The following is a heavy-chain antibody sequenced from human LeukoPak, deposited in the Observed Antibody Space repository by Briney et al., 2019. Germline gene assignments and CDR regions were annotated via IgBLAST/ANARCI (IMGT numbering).Heavy chain of an antibody. V-gene: IGHV3-23*01. CDR3: AKALIGGTYSAFDV. Sequence: GGSLRLSCAASGFTFANYAMSWVRQTPGKGLDWVSTISDDGYSTYYADSMKGRFTISRDNSKNTLWLQMNRLRAEDTAIFYCAKALIGGTYSAFDVWGQGTIVTVSS. CDR1: GFTFANYA. CDR2: ISDDGYST. D-gene: IGHD1-26*01. J-gene: IGHJ3*01.